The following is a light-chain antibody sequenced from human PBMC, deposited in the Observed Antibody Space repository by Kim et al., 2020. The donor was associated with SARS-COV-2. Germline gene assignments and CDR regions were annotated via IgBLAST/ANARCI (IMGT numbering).Light chain of an antibody. V-gene: IGLV3-21*04. Sequence: ARGPTATVTCGGNNRESTSVHCYKQKPGQDAVLVISYDTDRPSGIPERFSGSKSGNTATLTLSRFEAGDEADYYCLVWDSSTYPWVFGGGPQLTVL. CDR1: NRESTS. CDR3: LVWDSSTYPWV. CDR2: YDT. J-gene: IGLJ3*02.